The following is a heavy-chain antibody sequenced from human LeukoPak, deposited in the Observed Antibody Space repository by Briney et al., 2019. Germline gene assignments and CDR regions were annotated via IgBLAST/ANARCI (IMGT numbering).Heavy chain of an antibody. CDR3: ARGRNYYDSSGFSHFDY. CDR1: GGSLSSYY. D-gene: IGHD3-22*01. Sequence: SETLSLTCTVYGGSLSSYYWSWIRQPAGKGLDWIGRIYNSGITNYNPSLKSRVTMSVDTSKKQFSLKLSSVTAADTAVYYCARGRNYYDSSGFSHFDYWGQGTLVTVSS. CDR2: IYNSGIT. V-gene: IGHV4-4*07. J-gene: IGHJ4*02.